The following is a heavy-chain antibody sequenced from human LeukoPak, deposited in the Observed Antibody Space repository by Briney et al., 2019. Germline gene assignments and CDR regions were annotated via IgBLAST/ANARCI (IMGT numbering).Heavy chain of an antibody. V-gene: IGHV4-39*01. Sequence: PSETLSLTCTVSGGSISSSSYYWGWIRQPPGKGLVWIGSIYYSGSTYYNPSLKRRVTISVDTSKNQFSLKLSSVTAADTAVYSCARSVPIAAAGTDWFDPWGQGTLVTVSS. D-gene: IGHD6-13*01. CDR2: IYYSGST. J-gene: IGHJ5*02. CDR1: GGSISSSSYY. CDR3: ARSVPIAAAGTDWFDP.